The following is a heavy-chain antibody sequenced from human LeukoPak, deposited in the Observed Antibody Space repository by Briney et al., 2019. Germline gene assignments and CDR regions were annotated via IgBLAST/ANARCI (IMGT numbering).Heavy chain of an antibody. V-gene: IGHV4-4*07. CDR2: IYTTGAT. Sequence: PSETLSLTCTVSGGSIRSYFWGWVRQPAGKGLEWIGRIYTTGATFYNPSLKTRLTMSIDTSKNQSSLRLTSVVAADTAVYYCARQGYTASYYFLDYWSQGTLVTVSS. CDR3: ARQGYTASYYFLDY. CDR1: GGSIRSYF. D-gene: IGHD1-26*01. J-gene: IGHJ4*02.